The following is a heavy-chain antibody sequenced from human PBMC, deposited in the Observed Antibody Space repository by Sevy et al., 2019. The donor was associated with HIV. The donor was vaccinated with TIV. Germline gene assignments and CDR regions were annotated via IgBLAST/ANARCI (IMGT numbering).Heavy chain of an antibody. CDR2: LSGSGGNT. Sequence: GGSLRLSCAASGFTFFSHVMSWVRQAPGKGLEWVSGLSGSGGNTYYEDSVKGRFSISRDNSKNKLYLQMSSLRIEDTAVYYCATGTTDSSISWVFDVWGQGTMVTVSS. D-gene: IGHD6-13*01. CDR1: GFTFFSHV. J-gene: IGHJ3*01. V-gene: IGHV3-23*01. CDR3: ATGTTDSSISWVFDV.